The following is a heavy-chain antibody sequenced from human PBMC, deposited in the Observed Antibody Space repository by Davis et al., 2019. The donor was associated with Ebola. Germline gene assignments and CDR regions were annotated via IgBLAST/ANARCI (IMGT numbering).Heavy chain of an antibody. V-gene: IGHV3-43*01. CDR3: ARGLVTLGYISGSPTYDYHGMDV. J-gene: IGHJ6*02. CDR2: ISWDGGST. Sequence: GGSLRLSCAASGFTFDDYTMHWVRQAPGKGLEWVSLISWDGGSTYYADSVKGRFTISRDNSKDTLFLQMNSLRADDTAVYFCARGLVTLGYISGSPTYDYHGMDVWGQGTTVIVSS. CDR1: GFTFDDYT. D-gene: IGHD4/OR15-4a*01.